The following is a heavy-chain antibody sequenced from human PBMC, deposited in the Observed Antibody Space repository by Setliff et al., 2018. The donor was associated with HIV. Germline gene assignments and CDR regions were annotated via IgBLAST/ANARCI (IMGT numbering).Heavy chain of an antibody. V-gene: IGHV4-38-2*02. D-gene: IGHD3-9*01. J-gene: IGHJ4*02. CDR2: IYHSGST. CDR3: ARDPYYDILTGFDY. CDR1: GYSISSGYY. Sequence: SETLSLTCAVSGYSISSGYYWGWIRQPPGKGLEWIGSIYHSGSTYYNPSLKSRVTISVDTSMNQFSLKLSSVTAADTAVYYCARDPYYDILTGFDYWGQGTLVTVSS.